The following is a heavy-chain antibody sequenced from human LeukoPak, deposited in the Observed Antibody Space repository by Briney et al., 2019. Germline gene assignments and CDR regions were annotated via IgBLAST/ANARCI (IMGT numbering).Heavy chain of an antibody. V-gene: IGHV1-2*02. CDR2: INPNSGGT. CDR1: GYTFTGYY. D-gene: IGHD1-1*01. CDR3: ARVMVQLERLNAFDY. Sequence: ASVKVSCKASGYTFTGYYMHWARQAPGQGLEWMGWINPNSGGTNYAQKFQGRVTMTGDTSISTAYMELSSLRSDDTAVYYCARVMVQLERLNAFDYWGQGTLVTVSS. J-gene: IGHJ4*02.